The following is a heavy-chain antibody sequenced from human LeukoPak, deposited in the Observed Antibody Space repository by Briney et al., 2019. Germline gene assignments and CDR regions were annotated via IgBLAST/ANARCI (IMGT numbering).Heavy chain of an antibody. Sequence: GASVKVSCKASGHTFTSYGISWVRQAPGQGLEWMGWISAYNGNTNYAQKLQGRVTMTTDTSTSTAYMELRSLRSDDTAVYYCARVLNDLHLKYNWFDPWGQGTLVTVSS. J-gene: IGHJ5*02. V-gene: IGHV1-18*01. CDR1: GHTFTSYG. CDR2: ISAYNGNT. CDR3: ARVLNDLHLKYNWFDP. D-gene: IGHD1-1*01.